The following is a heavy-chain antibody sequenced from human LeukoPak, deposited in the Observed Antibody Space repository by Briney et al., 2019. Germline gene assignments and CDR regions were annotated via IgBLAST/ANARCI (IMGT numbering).Heavy chain of an antibody. CDR3: AKRDYYSFDY. D-gene: IGHD2/OR15-2a*01. J-gene: IGHJ4*02. CDR1: GFTLSSYA. CDR2: STPSGGST. V-gene: IGHV3-23*01. Sequence: GESLRLSCAASGFTLSSYAMSWVRQPPGKGLQWVTSSTPSGGSTYYADSVKGRFTISRDNSKNTLYVQMNSLRAEDTAVYYCAKRDYYSFDYWGQGTLVTVSS.